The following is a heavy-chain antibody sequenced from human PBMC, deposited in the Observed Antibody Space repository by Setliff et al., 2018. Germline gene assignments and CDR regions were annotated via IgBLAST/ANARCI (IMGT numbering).Heavy chain of an antibody. CDR1: GDSISSSNW. CDR3: ARTGTYRYFDY. J-gene: IGHJ4*02. V-gene: IGHV4-4*02. D-gene: IGHD1-1*01. CDR2: IYHSGTT. Sequence: SETLSLTCAVSGDSISSSNWWSWVRQSPGKGLEWIGEIYHSGTTNYNLSLKSRVTISVDKSQNQFSLRVTSVTAADTAVYYCARTGTYRYFDYWGQGALVTVSS.